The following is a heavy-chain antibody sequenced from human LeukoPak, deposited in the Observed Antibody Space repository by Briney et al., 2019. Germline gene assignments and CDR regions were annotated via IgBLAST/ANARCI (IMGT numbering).Heavy chain of an antibody. CDR1: GVSISSGDYY. D-gene: IGHD6-19*01. CDR2: IYYSGST. CDR3: AREKTGARYLSVAVAIDY. V-gene: IGHV4-30-4*01. Sequence: SETLSLTCTVSGVSISSGDYYWSWIRQPPGKGLEWIGYIYYSGSTNYNPSLKSRVTISVDTSKNQFSLKLSSVTAADTAVYYCAREKTGARYLSVAVAIDYWGQGTLVTVSS. J-gene: IGHJ4*02.